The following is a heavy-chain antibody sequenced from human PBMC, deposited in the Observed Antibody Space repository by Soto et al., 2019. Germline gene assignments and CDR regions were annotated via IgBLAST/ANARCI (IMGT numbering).Heavy chain of an antibody. Sequence: SETLSLTCTVSGGSISSRSYYWGWIRQPPGKGLEWIGRIYYSGSTYYNPSLKSRGTRAVGTSKNQFSLKLSSLTAAETAVYYCASPRKYSAFWSGYPVYFDYWGRGTLVTVSS. CDR3: ASPRKYSAFWSGYPVYFDY. CDR2: IYYSGST. D-gene: IGHD3-3*01. J-gene: IGHJ4*02. V-gene: IGHV4-39*01. CDR1: GGSISSRSYY.